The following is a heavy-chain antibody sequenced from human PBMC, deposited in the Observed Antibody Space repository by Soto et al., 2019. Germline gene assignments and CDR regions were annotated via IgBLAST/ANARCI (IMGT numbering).Heavy chain of an antibody. CDR3: ARDTNSGSYSADYYYGMDV. CDR2: ISSSSSTI. Sequence: GGSLRLSCAASGFTFSSYSMNWVRQAPGKGLEWVSYISSSSSTIYYADSVKGRFTIPRDNAKNSLYLQMNSLRAEDTAVYYCARDTNSGSYSADYYYGMDVWGQGTTVTVSS. CDR1: GFTFSSYS. V-gene: IGHV3-48*01. J-gene: IGHJ6*02. D-gene: IGHD1-26*01.